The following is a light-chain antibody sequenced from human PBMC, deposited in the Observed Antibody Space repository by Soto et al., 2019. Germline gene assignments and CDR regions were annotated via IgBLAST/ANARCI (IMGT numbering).Light chain of an antibody. Sequence: QSVLTQPDSVSGSPGQSITISCTGNSSDVGGYNYVSWYQQHPGKAPKLMTYEVSNRPSGVSNRFSGSKSGNTASMTIAGLQAEDEADHQFRSYRSSSSVYLLGSATKLNV. J-gene: IGLJ1*01. CDR1: SSDVGGYNY. V-gene: IGLV2-14*01. CDR3: RSYRSSSSVYL. CDR2: EVS.